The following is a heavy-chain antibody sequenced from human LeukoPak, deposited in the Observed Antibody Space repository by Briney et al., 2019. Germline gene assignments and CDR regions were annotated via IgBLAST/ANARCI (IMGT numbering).Heavy chain of an antibody. CDR2: IIPIFGTA. D-gene: IGHD6-13*01. J-gene: IGHJ3*02. CDR3: ARAAAYRDAFDI. Sequence: SVKVSCKASGGTFSSYAISWVRQAPGQGLERMGGIIPIFGTANYAQKFQGRVTITADESTSTAYMELSSLRSEDTAVYYCARAAAYRDAFDIWGQGTMVTVSS. V-gene: IGHV1-69*13. CDR1: GGTFSSYA.